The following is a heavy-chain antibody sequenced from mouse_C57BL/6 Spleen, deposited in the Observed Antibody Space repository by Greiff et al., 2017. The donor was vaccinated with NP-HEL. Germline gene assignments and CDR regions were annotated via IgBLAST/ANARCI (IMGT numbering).Heavy chain of an antibody. J-gene: IGHJ4*01. D-gene: IGHD1-2*01. CDR1: GYAFSSYW. CDR2: IYPGDGDT. CDR3: ARNTAGRAMDY. V-gene: IGHV1-80*01. Sequence: VQLQQSGAELVKPGASVKISCKASGYAFSSYWMNWVKQRPGKGLEWIGQIYPGDGDTNYNGKFKGKATLTADKSSSTAYMQLSSLTSEDSAVYFCARNTAGRAMDYWGQGTSVTVSS.